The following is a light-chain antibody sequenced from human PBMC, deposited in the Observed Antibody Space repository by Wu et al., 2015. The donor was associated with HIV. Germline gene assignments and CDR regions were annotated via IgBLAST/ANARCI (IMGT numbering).Light chain of an antibody. V-gene: IGKV3D-20*02. CDR1: QSVSSSY. J-gene: IGKJ4*01. CDR2: GAS. CDR3: QQRSNWPLV. Sequence: EIVLTQSPGTLSLSPGERATLSCRASQSVSSSYLAWYQQKPDQAPRLLIYGASSRAPGTPGRFSGSGSGTAFTLTISALEPEDAAVYYCQQRSNWPLVFGGGPRWRSN.